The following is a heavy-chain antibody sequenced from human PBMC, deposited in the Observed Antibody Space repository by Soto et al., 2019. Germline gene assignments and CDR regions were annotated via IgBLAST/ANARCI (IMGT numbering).Heavy chain of an antibody. D-gene: IGHD2-2*01. CDR2: ISAYNGNI. V-gene: IGHV1-18*04. J-gene: IGHJ6*02. CDR1: GYTFTSYG. CDR3: ARVRNDIVVVPAATAYYYYYGMDV. Sequence: GASVKVSCKASGYTFTSYGISWVRQAPGQGLEWMGWISAYNGNINYAQKLQGRVTMTTDTSTSTAYMELRSLRSDDTAVYYCARVRNDIVVVPAATAYYYYYGMDVWGQGTTVTVSS.